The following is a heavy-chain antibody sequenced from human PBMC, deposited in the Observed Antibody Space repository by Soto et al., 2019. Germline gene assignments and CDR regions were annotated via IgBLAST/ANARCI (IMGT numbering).Heavy chain of an antibody. Sequence: QVQLVESGGGVVQPGRSLRLSCAASGFTFSSYAMHWVRQAPGKGLEWVAVISYDGSNKYYADSVKGRITISRDNSKNTLDLQMNSLRAEDTAVYYCATLQVDTSDYWGQGTLVTVSS. CDR3: ATLQVDTSDY. V-gene: IGHV3-30-3*01. J-gene: IGHJ4*02. D-gene: IGHD2-15*01. CDR1: GFTFSSYA. CDR2: ISYDGSNK.